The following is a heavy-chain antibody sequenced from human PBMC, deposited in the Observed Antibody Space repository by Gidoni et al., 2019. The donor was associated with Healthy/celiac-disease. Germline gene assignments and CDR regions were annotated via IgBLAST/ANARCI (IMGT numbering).Heavy chain of an antibody. CDR2: SSGDVGIT. CDR3: AKAAVATIEY. V-gene: IGHV3-43*02. CDR1: GFTFDDYA. D-gene: IGHD5-12*01. Sequence: EVQLVESEGGVVQPGGARRLACADSGFTFDDYALHWVRQAPGKGLEWVFLSSGDVGITYYADSVKCRFTISRDNSNNSLYLQMNSLRTEDTALYYCAKAAVATIEYWGQGTLVTVSS. J-gene: IGHJ4*02.